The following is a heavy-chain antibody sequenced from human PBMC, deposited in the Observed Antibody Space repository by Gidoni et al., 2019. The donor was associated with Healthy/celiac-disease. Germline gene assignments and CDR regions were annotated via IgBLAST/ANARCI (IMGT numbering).Heavy chain of an antibody. CDR2: ISYTGST. D-gene: IGHD6-6*01. J-gene: IGHJ5*02. V-gene: IGHV4-39*01. CDR3: ARPQLAARGWFDP. CDR1: GTSISSSIYY. Sequence: QLQLQESGPGLAKPSETLSLTSTVPGTSISSSIYYWGWIRQPPGKGLEWIGSISYTGSTYYNPSLKSRVTISVDTSKNQFSLKLSSVTAADTAVYYCARPQLAARGWFDPWGQGTLVTVSS.